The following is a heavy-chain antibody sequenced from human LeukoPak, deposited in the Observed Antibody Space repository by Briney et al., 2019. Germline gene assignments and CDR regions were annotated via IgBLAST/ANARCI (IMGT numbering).Heavy chain of an antibody. J-gene: IGHJ4*02. CDR1: GFTFDDYA. V-gene: IGHV3-9*01. CDR3: AKDRNYDFWSGFHY. Sequence: PGRSLRLSCAASGFTFDDYAMHWVRRAPGKGLEWVSGISWNSGSIGYADSVKGRFTISRDNAKNSLYLQMNSLRAEDTALYYCAKDRNYDFWSGFHYWGQGTLVTVSS. CDR2: ISWNSGSI. D-gene: IGHD3-3*01.